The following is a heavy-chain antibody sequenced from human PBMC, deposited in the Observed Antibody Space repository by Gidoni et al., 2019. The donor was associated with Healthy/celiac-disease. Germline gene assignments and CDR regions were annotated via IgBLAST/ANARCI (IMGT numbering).Heavy chain of an antibody. V-gene: IGHV3-7*01. J-gene: IGHJ3*02. CDR2: IKQDGSEK. Sequence: EVQLVESGGGLVQPGGSLSPSCAASGLTFSSYWMSWVRQAPGKGLEWVANIKQDGSEKYYVDSVKGRFTISRDNAKNSLYLQMNSLRAEDTAVYYCARVADGDYFDAFDIWGQGTMVTVSS. CDR1: GLTFSSYW. CDR3: ARVADGDYFDAFDI. D-gene: IGHD4-17*01.